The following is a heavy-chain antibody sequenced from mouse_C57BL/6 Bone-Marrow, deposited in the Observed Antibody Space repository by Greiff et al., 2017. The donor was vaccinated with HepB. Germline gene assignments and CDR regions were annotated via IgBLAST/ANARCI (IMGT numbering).Heavy chain of an antibody. J-gene: IGHJ1*03. CDR2: IDPNSGGT. CDR1: GYTFTSYW. V-gene: IGHV1-72*01. D-gene: IGHD1-1*01. Sequence: QVQLQQPGAELVKPGASVKLSCKASGYTFTSYWMHWVKQRPGRGLEWIGRIDPNSGGTKYNEKFKSKATLTVDKPSSTAYIQLSSLTSEDSAVYYCARHPVVSTDWYFDVWGTGTTVTVSS. CDR3: ARHPVVSTDWYFDV.